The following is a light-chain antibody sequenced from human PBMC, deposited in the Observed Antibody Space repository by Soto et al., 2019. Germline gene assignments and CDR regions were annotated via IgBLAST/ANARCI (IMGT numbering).Light chain of an antibody. V-gene: IGKV3-15*01. Sequence: EIVMTQSPATLSVSPGERATLSCRASQTIRNNLAWYQQKPGQAPRLLIYGASTRASGIPARFSGRGSGTEFTLTISSLQSEDFAVYYCQQYNMWPLHTFGQGTKLEIK. CDR2: GAS. CDR1: QTIRNN. CDR3: QQYNMWPLHT. J-gene: IGKJ2*01.